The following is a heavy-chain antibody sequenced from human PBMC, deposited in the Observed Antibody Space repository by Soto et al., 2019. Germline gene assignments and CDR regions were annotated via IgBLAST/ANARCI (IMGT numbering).Heavy chain of an antibody. CDR2: ITSKSTTI. J-gene: IGHJ5*02. CDR1: GFTFTSYS. Sequence: GGSLRLSCAASGFTFTSYSMNWVRQAPGQGLEWVSYITSKSTTIKYADSVKGRFTVSRDNAKNSLYLQLNSLRDEDTTVYYCAREMGACSDSSCYPGPYDSWGQGTLVTVSS. CDR3: AREMGACSDSSCYPGPYDS. D-gene: IGHD3-16*01. V-gene: IGHV3-48*02.